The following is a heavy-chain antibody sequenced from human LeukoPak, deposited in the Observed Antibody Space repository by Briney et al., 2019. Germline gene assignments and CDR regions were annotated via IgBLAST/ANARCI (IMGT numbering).Heavy chain of an antibody. D-gene: IGHD3-3*01. CDR3: TRQNDFRLDY. CDR2: IYPGDSDT. Sequence: GESLKISCKGSGYTFSSYWIGWVRQMPGKGLEWMGIIYPGDSDTRYSPSLQGQVTISVDTSIGTAYLQWSSLKASDTAIYYCTRQNDFRLDYWGQGTLVTVSS. J-gene: IGHJ4*02. CDR1: GYTFSSYW. V-gene: IGHV5-51*01.